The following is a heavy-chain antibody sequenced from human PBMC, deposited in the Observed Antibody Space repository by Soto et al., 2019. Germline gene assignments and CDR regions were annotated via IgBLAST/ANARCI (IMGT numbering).Heavy chain of an antibody. CDR1: GFTFSSYG. CDR3: ARDGVLLGRGGMDV. J-gene: IGHJ6*02. D-gene: IGHD1-26*01. Sequence: QVQLVESGGGVVQPGRSLRLSCAASGFTFSSYGMHWVRQAPGKGLEWVAVIWYDGSNKYYADSVKGRFTISRDNSMNTLYLQMNSLRAEDMAVYYCARDGVLLGRGGMDVWGQGNTVTVSS. CDR2: IWYDGSNK. V-gene: IGHV3-33*01.